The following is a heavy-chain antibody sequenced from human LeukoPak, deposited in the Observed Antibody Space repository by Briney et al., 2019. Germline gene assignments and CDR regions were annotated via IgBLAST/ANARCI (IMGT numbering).Heavy chain of an antibody. CDR3: ARWEIRYFDWLLNSEKANDAFDI. Sequence: GASVKVSCKASGYTFTGYYMHWVRQAPGQGLEWMGWINPNSGGTNYAQKFRGRVTMTRDTSISTAYMELSRLRSDDTAVYYCARWEIRYFDWLLNSEKANDAFDIWGQGTMVTVSS. J-gene: IGHJ3*02. CDR2: INPNSGGT. CDR1: GYTFTGYY. D-gene: IGHD3-9*01. V-gene: IGHV1-2*02.